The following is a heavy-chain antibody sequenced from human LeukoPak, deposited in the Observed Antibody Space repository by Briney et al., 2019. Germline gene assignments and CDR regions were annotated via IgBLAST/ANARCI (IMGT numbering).Heavy chain of an antibody. Sequence: SETLSLTCAVYGGSFSGYYWSWIRQPPGKGLEWIGEINHSGSTNYNPSLKSRVTISIDTSKNQFSLQLSSVTAADTAVYYCARRTVRGVIKYWDQGTLVTVSS. CDR1: GGSFSGYY. CDR2: INHSGST. D-gene: IGHD3-10*01. V-gene: IGHV4-34*01. CDR3: ARRTVRGVIKY. J-gene: IGHJ4*02.